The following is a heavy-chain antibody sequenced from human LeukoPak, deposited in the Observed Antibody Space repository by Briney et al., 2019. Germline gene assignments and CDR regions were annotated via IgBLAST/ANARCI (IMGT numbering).Heavy chain of an antibody. CDR2: ISAYNGNT. Sequence: ASVKVSCKASGYTFTNYGISWVRQAPGQGLEWMGWISAYNGNTDYAQNLRGRLIMTTDTSTSTAYMELRSLRADDTAVYYCARDSVDGSGTYYNDSPDYWGQGTLVTVSS. D-gene: IGHD3-10*01. CDR1: GYTFTNYG. CDR3: ARDSVDGSGTYYNDSPDY. V-gene: IGHV1-18*01. J-gene: IGHJ4*02.